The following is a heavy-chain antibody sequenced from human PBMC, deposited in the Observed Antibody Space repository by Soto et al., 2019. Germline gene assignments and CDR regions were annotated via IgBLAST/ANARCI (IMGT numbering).Heavy chain of an antibody. CDR3: AKLSSPINDLAEPGPDY. V-gene: IGHV3-23*01. D-gene: IGHD6-13*01. J-gene: IGHJ4*02. CDR2: VSRRGVNT. CDR1: EFIFSSFA. Sequence: GSLRLSCVVSEFIFSSFALSWVRLAPGEGLEWVAAVSRRGVNTYYADSVKGRFTISRENAKNTLYLQMNSLRAEDTAVYYCAKLSSPINDLAEPGPDYWGQGTLVTVSS.